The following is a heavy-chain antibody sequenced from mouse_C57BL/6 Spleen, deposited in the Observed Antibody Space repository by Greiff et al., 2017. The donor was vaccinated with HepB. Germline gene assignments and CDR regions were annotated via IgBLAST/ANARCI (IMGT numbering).Heavy chain of an antibody. CDR3: AREDSGSLLRYPGDY. CDR2: IDPSDSYT. CDR1: GYTFTSYW. V-gene: IGHV1-69*01. J-gene: IGHJ4*01. Sequence: QVQLQQPGAELVMPGASVKLSCKASGYTFTSYWMHWVKQRPGQGLEWIGEIDPSDSYTNYNQKFKGKSTLTVDKSSSTAYMQLSSLTSEDSAVYYCAREDSGSLLRYPGDYWGQGTSVTVAS. D-gene: IGHD1-1*01.